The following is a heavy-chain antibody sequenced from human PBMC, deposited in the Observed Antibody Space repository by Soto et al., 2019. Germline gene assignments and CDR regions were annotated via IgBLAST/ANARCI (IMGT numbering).Heavy chain of an antibody. J-gene: IGHJ3*02. CDR1: GGSIRSSTYY. V-gene: IGHV4-39*01. D-gene: IGHD2-2*01. CDR2: IYYSGIT. Sequence: SETLSLTCTVSGGSIRSSTYYWGWIRQPPGKGLEWIGSIYYSGITYYNPSLKSRVTISVDTSKNQFSLKVNFVTAADTAFFYCARLSIAVVPATSIDIWGQGTLVTVS. CDR3: ARLSIAVVPATSIDI.